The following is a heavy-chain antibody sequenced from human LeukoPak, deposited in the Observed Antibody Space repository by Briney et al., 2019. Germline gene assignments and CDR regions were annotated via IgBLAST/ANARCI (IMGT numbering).Heavy chain of an antibody. CDR1: GFTFSNYA. Sequence: GGSLRLSCAASGFTFSNYAMNWVRQAPGKGLEWVSSISSSSSYIYYADSVKGRFTISRDNAKNSLYLQMNSLRAEDTAVYYCAPGGSIWCPRPLYWGQGTLVIVSS. CDR2: ISSSSSYI. CDR3: APGGSIWCPRPLY. D-gene: IGHD6-13*01. J-gene: IGHJ4*02. V-gene: IGHV3-21*01.